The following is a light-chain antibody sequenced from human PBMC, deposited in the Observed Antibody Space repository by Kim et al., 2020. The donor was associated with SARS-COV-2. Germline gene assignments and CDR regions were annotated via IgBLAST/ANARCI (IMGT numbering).Light chain of an antibody. V-gene: IGKV1-17*03. J-gene: IGKJ4*01. CDR3: LQHNDYPLT. CDR2: AAS. Sequence: SASVGDRVTITCRASQGIGNYLAWFQQKPGKVPQRLIYAASRLQGGVPSRFSGTGSGTEFTLTISSLQPEDFATYYCLQHNDYPLTFGGGTKLEI. CDR1: QGIGNY.